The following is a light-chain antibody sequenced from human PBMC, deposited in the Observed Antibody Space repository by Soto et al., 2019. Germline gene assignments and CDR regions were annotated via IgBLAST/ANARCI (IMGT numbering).Light chain of an antibody. V-gene: IGLV2-14*01. J-gene: IGLJ1*01. CDR1: SSDVGGYNY. CDR3: SSYTSSSIDYV. CDR2: EVS. Sequence: QSALTQPASVSGSPGQSITISCTGTSSDVGGYNYVSWYQQHPGKAPKLMIYEVSNRPSRVSNRFSGSKSGNTASLTISGLQAEDEADYYCSSYTSSSIDYVFGTGTKVTVL.